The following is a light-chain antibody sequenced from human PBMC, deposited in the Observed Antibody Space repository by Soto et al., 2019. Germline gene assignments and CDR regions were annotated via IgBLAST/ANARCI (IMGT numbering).Light chain of an antibody. CDR3: ATWDDSLNGWV. V-gene: IGLV1-44*01. CDR1: NSNIGSNI. Sequence: QPVLTQPPSASGTPGQGVTISCSGSNSNIGSNIVNWYQHLPGTAPKLLISNNEQRPSGVPDRFSGSKSGTSASLAISGLQSEDEADYYCATWDDSLNGWVFGGGTKLTVL. CDR2: NNE. J-gene: IGLJ3*02.